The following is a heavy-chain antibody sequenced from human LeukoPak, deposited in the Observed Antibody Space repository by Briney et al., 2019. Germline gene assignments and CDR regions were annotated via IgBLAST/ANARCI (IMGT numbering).Heavy chain of an antibody. CDR1: GYTFTSYG. Sequence: ASVTVSCKASGYTFTSYGISWVRQAPGQGLEWMGWISAYNGNTNYAQKLQGRVTMTTDTSTSTAYMELRSLRSDDTAVYYCARDPGGFGELFGTSGLDVWGQGTTVLVSS. J-gene: IGHJ6*02. D-gene: IGHD3-10*01. V-gene: IGHV1-18*01. CDR3: ARDPGGFGELFGTSGLDV. CDR2: ISAYNGNT.